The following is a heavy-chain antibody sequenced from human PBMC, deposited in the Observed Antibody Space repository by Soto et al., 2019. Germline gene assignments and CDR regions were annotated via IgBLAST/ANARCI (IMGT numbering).Heavy chain of an antibody. CDR2: IIPIFGTA. Sequence: QVQLVQSGAEVKKPGSSVKVSCKASGGTFSSYAISWVRQAPGQGLEWMGGIIPIFGTANYAQKFQVRVTITADESTSTAYMELSSRRSDDTAVYYCARHVPAAGYYFGMDVWGQGTTVTLSS. CDR3: ARHVPAAGYYFGMDV. J-gene: IGHJ6*02. D-gene: IGHD2-2*01. CDR1: GGTFSSYA. V-gene: IGHV1-69*12.